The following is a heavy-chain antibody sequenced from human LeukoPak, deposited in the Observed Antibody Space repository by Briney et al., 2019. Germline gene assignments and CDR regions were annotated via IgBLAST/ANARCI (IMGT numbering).Heavy chain of an antibody. CDR1: GFPFDVQT. V-gene: IGHV3-7*03. CDR3: ARDLGTSTVTTAFDI. Sequence: PGGSLRLSCAASGFPFDVQTMSWVRQAPGKGLDWVASMKEDGSEIYYADSVKGRFTISRDNPKNSLYLQMNSLRADDTAVYYCARDLGTSTVTTAFDIWGQGTMVTVSS. J-gene: IGHJ3*02. D-gene: IGHD4-11*01. CDR2: MKEDGSEI.